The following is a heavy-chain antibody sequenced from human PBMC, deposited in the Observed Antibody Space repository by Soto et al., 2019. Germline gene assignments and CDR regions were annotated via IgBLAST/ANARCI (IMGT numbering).Heavy chain of an antibody. CDR3: ARAGLGELSFHFDY. CDR1: GFTFSSYS. V-gene: IGHV3-21*01. J-gene: IGHJ4*02. CDR2: ISSSSSYI. Sequence: GGSLTLSSAASGFTFSSYSMNWVRQAPGKGLEWVSSISSSSSYIYYADSVKGRFTISRDNAKNSLYLQMNSLRAEDTAVSYCARAGLGELSFHFDYWGQGTLVTVSS. D-gene: IGHD3-16*02.